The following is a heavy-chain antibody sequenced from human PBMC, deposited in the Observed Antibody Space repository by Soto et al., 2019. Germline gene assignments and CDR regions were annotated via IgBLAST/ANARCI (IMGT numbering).Heavy chain of an antibody. V-gene: IGHV4-4*02. Sequence: QVQLQESGPGPVEPSGTLSLTCAVSGGSISGGHWWSWVRQPPGKGLEWIGESSHGGDTKYNPSLESRVAISIDKSRNRFSLKMTSVTAADTALYYCVGLRDSVVDIWGRGTLVTVSS. CDR3: VGLRDSVVDI. J-gene: IGHJ2*01. CDR1: GGSISGGHW. CDR2: SSHGGDT. D-gene: IGHD5-18*01.